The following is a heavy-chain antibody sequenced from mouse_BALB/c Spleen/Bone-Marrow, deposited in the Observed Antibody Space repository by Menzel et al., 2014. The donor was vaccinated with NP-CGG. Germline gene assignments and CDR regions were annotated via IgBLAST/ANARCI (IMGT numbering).Heavy chain of an antibody. D-gene: IGHD2-14*01. V-gene: IGHV5-9-1*01. CDR1: GSTFSSCA. CDR3: ARAGRYDGNFDY. J-gene: IGHJ2*01. CDR2: ISSGGSYT. Sequence: DVMLVESGGGLVKPGGSLKLSCAASGSTFSSCAMSWVRQTPEKRLEWVATISSGGSYTYCLDSVKGRFTISRDNAKNTLYLQMSSLRSKDTAMYYCARAGRYDGNFDYWGQGTTLTVSS.